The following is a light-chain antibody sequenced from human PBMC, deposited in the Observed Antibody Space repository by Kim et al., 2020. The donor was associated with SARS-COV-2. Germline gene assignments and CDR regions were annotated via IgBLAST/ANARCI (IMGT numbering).Light chain of an antibody. CDR3: QQYNSYSRV. CDR1: QSISTY. J-gene: IGKJ1*01. CDR2: AAS. V-gene: IGKV1-39*01. Sequence: DIQMTQSPSSLSASVGDRVAIACRASQSISTYLNWYQQKPGKAPKLLIYAASSLQSGVPSRFSGSGSGTDFTLTISSLQPDDFATYYCQQYNSYSRVFGQGTKVDIK.